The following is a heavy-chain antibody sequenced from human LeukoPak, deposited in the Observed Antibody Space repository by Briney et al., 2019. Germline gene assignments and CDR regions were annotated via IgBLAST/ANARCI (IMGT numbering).Heavy chain of an antibody. CDR1: GYTFTSYG. CDR3: ARAHDYSNPAAYYYYYMDV. D-gene: IGHD4-11*01. V-gene: IGHV1-18*01. CDR2: ISAYNGNT. Sequence: ASVKVSCKASGYTFTSYGISWVRQAPGQGLEWMGWISAYNGNTNYAQKLQGRVTMTTDTSTSTAYMELRSLRSDDTAVYYCARAHDYSNPAAYYYYYMDVWGKGTTVTASS. J-gene: IGHJ6*03.